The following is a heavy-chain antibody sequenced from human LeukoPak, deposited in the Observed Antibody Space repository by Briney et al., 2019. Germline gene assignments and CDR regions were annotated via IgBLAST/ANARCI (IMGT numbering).Heavy chain of an antibody. CDR1: GYTLTELS. V-gene: IGHV1-24*01. CDR2: FDPEDGET. CDR3: AKDRRLYDYGSGSYFDY. J-gene: IGHJ4*02. D-gene: IGHD3-10*01. Sequence: ASVKVSCKVSGYTLTELSMHWVRQAPGKGLEWMGGFDPEDGETIYAQKFQGRVTMTEDTSTDTAYMELSSLRAEDTAVYYCAKDRRLYDYGSGSYFDYWGQGTLVTVSS.